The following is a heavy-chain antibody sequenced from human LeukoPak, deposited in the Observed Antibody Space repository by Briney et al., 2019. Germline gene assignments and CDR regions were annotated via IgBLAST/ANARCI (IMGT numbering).Heavy chain of an antibody. D-gene: IGHD6-13*01. CDR2: SSYSGSS. J-gene: IGHJ4*02. CDR1: GGSIGTNY. Sequence: PLETLSLTCSVSGGSIGTNYWSWIRQVPGKGLEWIGYSSYSGSSNYNPSLKSRVTISVDTSKTQFSLYLNSVTAADTAVYYCARSDTHHIHSSSWHFDYWGQGTLVTVSS. V-gene: IGHV4-59*01. CDR3: ARSDTHHIHSSSWHFDY.